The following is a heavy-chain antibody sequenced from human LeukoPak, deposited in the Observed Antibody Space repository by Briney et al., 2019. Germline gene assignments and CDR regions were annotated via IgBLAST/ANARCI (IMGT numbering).Heavy chain of an antibody. V-gene: IGHV4-59*01. Sequence: SETLSLTCTVSGGSISSYYWSWIRQPPGKGLEWIGYIYYSGSTNYNPSLKSRVTISVDTSKNQFSLKLSSVTAADTAVYYCARSRSGYSYDHAAFEIWGQGTMVTVSS. CDR2: IYYSGST. D-gene: IGHD5-18*01. CDR1: GGSISSYY. J-gene: IGHJ3*02. CDR3: ARSRSGYSYDHAAFEI.